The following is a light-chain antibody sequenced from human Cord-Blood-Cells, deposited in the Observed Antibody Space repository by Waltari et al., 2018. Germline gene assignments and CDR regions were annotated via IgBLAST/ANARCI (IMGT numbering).Light chain of an antibody. Sequence: QSALTQPRSVSGSPGQSVTISCTGTSSDVGGYNYVSWYQQHPGKAPKLMIYDVSKRPSGFPYRFSGAKSGNTASLTISGLQAEDEADYYCCSYAGSYTVVFGGGTKLTVL. J-gene: IGLJ2*01. CDR2: DVS. V-gene: IGLV2-11*01. CDR3: CSYAGSYTVV. CDR1: SSDVGGYNY.